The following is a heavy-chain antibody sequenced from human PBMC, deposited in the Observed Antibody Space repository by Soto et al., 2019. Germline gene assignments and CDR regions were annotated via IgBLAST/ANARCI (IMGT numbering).Heavy chain of an antibody. J-gene: IGHJ4*02. Sequence: QLQLQESGPGLVKPSETLSLTCTVSGGSISSSSYYWGWIRQPPGKGLEWIGSIYYSGSTYYNPSHKSRVTISVDTSKNQFSLKLSSVTAADTAVYYCARLTIFGVVIGKYYFDYWGQGTLVTVSS. V-gene: IGHV4-39*01. CDR1: GGSISSSSYY. CDR2: IYYSGST. CDR3: ARLTIFGVVIGKYYFDY. D-gene: IGHD3-3*01.